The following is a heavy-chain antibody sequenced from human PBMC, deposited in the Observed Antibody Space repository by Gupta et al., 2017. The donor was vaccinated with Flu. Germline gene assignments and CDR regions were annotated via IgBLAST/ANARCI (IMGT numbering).Heavy chain of an antibody. J-gene: IGHJ6*02. CDR1: GFTFSGYA. D-gene: IGHD2-2*01. V-gene: IGHV3-30*18. Sequence: QVRLVESGGGVVQPGRSLRLSCAASGFTFSGYAMHRVRQASSKGLEWVTTISHDGENKYYADSIKGRFTTSRDFSRNTLYLQMNSLRPEDTAVYYCAKDPVDSYARASPLYYYNGMEVWGQGTTVTVSS. CDR3: AKDPVDSYARASPLYYYNGMEV. CDR2: ISHDGENK.